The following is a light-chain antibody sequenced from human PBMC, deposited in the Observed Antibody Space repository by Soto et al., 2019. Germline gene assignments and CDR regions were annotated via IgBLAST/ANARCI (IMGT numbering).Light chain of an antibody. CDR3: QQYGSSPPCT. Sequence: EIVLTQSPGTLSLSPGERATLSCRASQSVSSSYLAWYQQKPGQAPRPLIYGASSRATGIPDRFSGSGSGTDFTLTISRLEPEDFAVYYCQQYGSSPPCTFGQGTKVEIK. V-gene: IGKV3-20*01. CDR2: GAS. CDR1: QSVSSSY. J-gene: IGKJ1*01.